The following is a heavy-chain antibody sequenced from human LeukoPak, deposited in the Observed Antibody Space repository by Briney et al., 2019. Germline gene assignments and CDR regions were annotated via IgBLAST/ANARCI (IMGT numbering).Heavy chain of an antibody. Sequence: GGSLRLSCEASGFTFGSHAMYWVRRAPGKGLEWVAGIFGSGGSPHYADSVKGRFTISRDNSRNTVYLQINSLRAEDTAVYYCGKTTVGYSSGQKPAWPVDYWGQGTLVTVSS. CDR1: GFTFGSHA. V-gene: IGHV3-23*01. CDR3: GKTTVGYSSGQKPAWPVDY. J-gene: IGHJ4*02. CDR2: IFGSGGSP. D-gene: IGHD5-18*01.